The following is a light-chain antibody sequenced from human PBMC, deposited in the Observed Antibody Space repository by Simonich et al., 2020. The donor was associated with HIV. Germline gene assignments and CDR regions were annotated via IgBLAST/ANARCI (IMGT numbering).Light chain of an antibody. CDR3: QQYNNWPYT. CDR2: DAS. Sequence: EIVLTQSPGTLSLSPGERATLSCRPSQSVSSSYLAWYQQKPGLAPRLLIYDASSRATGIPDRFSGSGSGTDFTLTISRLEPEDFAVYYCQQYNNWPYTFGQGTKLEIK. CDR1: QSVSSSY. V-gene: IGKV3D-20*01. J-gene: IGKJ2*01.